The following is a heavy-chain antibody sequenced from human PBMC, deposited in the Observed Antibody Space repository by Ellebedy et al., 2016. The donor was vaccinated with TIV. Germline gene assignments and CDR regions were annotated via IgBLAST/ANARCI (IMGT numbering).Heavy chain of an antibody. J-gene: IGHJ6*02. CDR2: INPNSGGT. V-gene: IGHV1-2*04. Sequence: ASVKVSCXASGYTFTGYYMHWVRQAPGQGLEWMGWINPNSGGTNYAQKFQGWVTMTRDTSISTAYMELSRLRSDDTAVYYCARDGLLWFGEFQYGMDVWGQGTTVTVSS. CDR1: GYTFTGYY. CDR3: ARDGLLWFGEFQYGMDV. D-gene: IGHD3-10*01.